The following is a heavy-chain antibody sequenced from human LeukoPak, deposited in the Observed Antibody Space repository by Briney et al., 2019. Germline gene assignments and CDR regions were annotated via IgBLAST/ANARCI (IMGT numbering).Heavy chain of an antibody. Sequence: GALVKVSCKASGYTFTGYYLHWVRQAPGQGLEWMGYINPNSGGTNYAQKFQGGVTMTGDTSISTAYMELSGLRSDDTAVYYCARPRGFGSGSAHFDFWGQGTLVTVSS. CDR3: ARPRGFGSGSAHFDF. D-gene: IGHD3-10*01. V-gene: IGHV1-2*02. J-gene: IGHJ4*02. CDR2: INPNSGGT. CDR1: GYTFTGYY.